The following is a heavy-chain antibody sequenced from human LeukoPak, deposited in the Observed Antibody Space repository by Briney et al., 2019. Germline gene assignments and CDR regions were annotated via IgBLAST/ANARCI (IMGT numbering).Heavy chain of an antibody. D-gene: IGHD1-26*01. CDR1: GYTFTGYY. Sequence: GASVKVSCKASGYTFTGYYMHWVRQAPGQGLEWMGRINPNSGGTNYAQKFQGRVTMTRDTSISTAYMELSRLRSDDTAVYYCPRPNKTVGDAFDIWGQGTMVTVSS. CDR3: PRPNKTVGDAFDI. J-gene: IGHJ3*02. CDR2: INPNSGGT. V-gene: IGHV1-2*06.